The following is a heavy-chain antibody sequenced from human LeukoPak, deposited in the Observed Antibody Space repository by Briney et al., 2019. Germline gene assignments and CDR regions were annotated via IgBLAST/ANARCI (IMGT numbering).Heavy chain of an antibody. J-gene: IGHJ3*02. D-gene: IGHD2-21*01. Sequence: ASVKDSCKASGGTFSSYAISWVRQAPGQGLEWMGGIIPIFGTANYAQKFQGRVTITADESTSTAYMELSSLRSEDTAVYYCARDERHSAGAFDIWGQGTMVTVSS. CDR3: ARDERHSAGAFDI. CDR1: GGTFSSYA. CDR2: IIPIFGTA. V-gene: IGHV1-69*13.